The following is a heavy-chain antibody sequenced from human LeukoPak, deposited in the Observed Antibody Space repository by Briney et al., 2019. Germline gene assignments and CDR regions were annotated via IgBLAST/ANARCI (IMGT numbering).Heavy chain of an antibody. CDR2: IYSSGST. CDR3: ARADYGSGIEMAV. CDR1: GGSISSSSYY. J-gene: IGHJ6*02. D-gene: IGHD3-10*01. V-gene: IGHV4-39*07. Sequence: SETLSLTCTVSGGSISSSSYYWGWIRQPPGKGLEWIGSIYSSGSTNYNPSLKSRVTISIDTSKNQFSLKLNSVAAADTAVYYCARADYGSGIEMAVWGQGTTVTVSS.